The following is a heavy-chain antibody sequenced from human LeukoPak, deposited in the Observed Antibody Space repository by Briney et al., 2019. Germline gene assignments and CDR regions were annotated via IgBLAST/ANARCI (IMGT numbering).Heavy chain of an antibody. Sequence: NASGTLSLTCAVSGGSISSSNWWSWVRQPPGKGLEWIGEIYHSGSTNYNPSLRSRVTISVDKSENQFSLKLSSVTAADTAVYYCARGGRLAVAGRFDYWGQGTLVTVSS. CDR1: GGSISSSNW. J-gene: IGHJ4*02. CDR2: IYHSGST. V-gene: IGHV4-4*02. CDR3: ARGGRLAVAGRFDY. D-gene: IGHD6-19*01.